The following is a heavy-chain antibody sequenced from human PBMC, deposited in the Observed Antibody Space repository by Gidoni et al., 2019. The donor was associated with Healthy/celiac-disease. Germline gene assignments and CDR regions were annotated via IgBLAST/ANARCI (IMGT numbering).Heavy chain of an antibody. V-gene: IGHV3-15*01. CDR3: TTANYDSSSWYGDAFDI. Sequence: EVQLVESGGGLVKPGGSLRLSCAASGFTFSNAWMSWVRQAPGKGLEWVGRIKSKTDGGTTEYAAPVKGRFTISRDDSKNTLYLQMNSLKTEDTAVYYCTTANYDSSSWYGDAFDIWGQGTMVTVSS. J-gene: IGHJ3*02. D-gene: IGHD6-13*01. CDR2: IKSKTDGGTT. CDR1: GFTFSNAW.